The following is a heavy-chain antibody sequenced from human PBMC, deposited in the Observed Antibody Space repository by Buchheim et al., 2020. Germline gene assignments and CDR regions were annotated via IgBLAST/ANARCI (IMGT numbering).Heavy chain of an antibody. Sequence: EVQLLESGGGLVQPGGSLRLSCAVSGFTFSGYAMRWVRQTPGKGLEWVSTISGSTGATYYTDSVQGRFTISRDDSKSTLYLQMDSLRAEDTATYYCAKDLTGVRGVIITYYFIYWGQGTL. CDR1: GFTFSGYA. D-gene: IGHD3-10*01. CDR2: ISGSTGAT. V-gene: IGHV3-23*01. J-gene: IGHJ4*02. CDR3: AKDLTGVRGVIITYYFIY.